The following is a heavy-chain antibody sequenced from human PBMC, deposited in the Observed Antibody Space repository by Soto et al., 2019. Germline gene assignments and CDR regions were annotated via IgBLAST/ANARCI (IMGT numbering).Heavy chain of an antibody. J-gene: IGHJ4*02. CDR2: INHSGST. V-gene: IGHV4-34*01. CDR3: ARVTERASDFDY. D-gene: IGHD2-21*02. CDR1: GGSFSGYY. Sequence: SETLSLTCAVYGGSFSGYYWSWIRQPPGKGLEWIGEINHSGSTNYNPSLKSRVTISVDTSKNQFSLKLSSVTAADTAVYYCARVTERASDFDYWGQGTLVTVSS.